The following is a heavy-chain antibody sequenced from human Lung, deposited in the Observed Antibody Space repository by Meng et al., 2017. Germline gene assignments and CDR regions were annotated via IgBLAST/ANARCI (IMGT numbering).Heavy chain of an antibody. CDR3: ARGQKGYFDL. V-gene: IGHV4-30-4*01. Sequence: VPLQESGPGLVKPSQTLSLTCTVSGGSISSSNYYWSWIRQPPGKGLEWSGHIYNSGSTYYNPSLKSRITISVDTSKNQFSLKLSSVTAADTAVYYCARGQKGYFDLWGRGTLVTVFS. CDR2: IYNSGST. J-gene: IGHJ2*01. CDR1: GGSISSSNYY.